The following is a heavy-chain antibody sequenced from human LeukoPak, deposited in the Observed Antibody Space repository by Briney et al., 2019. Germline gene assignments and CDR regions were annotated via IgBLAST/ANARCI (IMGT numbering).Heavy chain of an antibody. V-gene: IGHV3-48*03. Sequence: GGSLRLSCAASGFTFSSYEMNWVRQAPGKGLEWVSYISSSGSTIYYADSVKGRFTISRDNAKNSLFLQMNSLRAEDTAVYYCARDRGYSGSWDWGQGTLVTVSS. J-gene: IGHJ4*02. CDR3: ARDRGYSGSWD. D-gene: IGHD6-13*01. CDR2: ISSSGSTI. CDR1: GFTFSSYE.